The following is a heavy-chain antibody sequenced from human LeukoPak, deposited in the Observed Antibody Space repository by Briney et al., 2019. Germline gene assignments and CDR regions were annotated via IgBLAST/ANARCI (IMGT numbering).Heavy chain of an antibody. CDR1: GGTFSSYA. CDR3: ARDPPPYYYYYYGMDV. Sequence: GASVRVSCKASGGTFSSYAISGVRQAPGQGLEWMGGIIPIFGTANYAQKFQGRVTITADESTSTAYMELSSLRSEDTAVYYCARDPPPYYYYYYGMDVWGQGTTVTVSS. V-gene: IGHV1-69*13. CDR2: IIPIFGTA. J-gene: IGHJ6*02.